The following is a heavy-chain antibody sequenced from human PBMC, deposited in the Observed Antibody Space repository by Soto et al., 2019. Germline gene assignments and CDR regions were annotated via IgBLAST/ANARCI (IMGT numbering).Heavy chain of an antibody. CDR1: GYTLTELS. CDR3: AKRLRDSSGYDAFDI. Sequence: ASVKVSCKVSGYTLTELSMHWVRQAPGKGLEWMGGFDPEDGETIYAQKFQGRVTMTEDTSTDTAYMELSSLRSEDTAVYYCAKRLRDSSGYDAFDIWGQGTMVTVSS. J-gene: IGHJ3*02. V-gene: IGHV1-24*01. CDR2: FDPEDGET. D-gene: IGHD3-22*01.